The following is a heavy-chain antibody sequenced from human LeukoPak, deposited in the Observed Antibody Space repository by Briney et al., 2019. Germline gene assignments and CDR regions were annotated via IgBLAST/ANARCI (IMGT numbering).Heavy chain of an antibody. CDR2: ISAYNGNT. D-gene: IGHD2-2*01. CDR1: GYTFTSYG. V-gene: IGHV1-18*01. CDR3: ARDPPSSIVVVPARGGWFDP. J-gene: IGHJ5*02. Sequence: ASVKVSCKASGYTFTSYGISWVRQAPGQGLEWMGWISAYNGNTNYAQKLQGRVTMTTDTSTSTAYMELRSLRSDDTAVYYCARDPPSSIVVVPARGGWFDPWGQGTLVTVSS.